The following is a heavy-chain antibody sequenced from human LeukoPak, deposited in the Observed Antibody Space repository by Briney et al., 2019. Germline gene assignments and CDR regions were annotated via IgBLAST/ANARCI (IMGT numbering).Heavy chain of an antibody. J-gene: IGHJ6*03. CDR2: IYTSGST. V-gene: IGHV4-4*07. Sequence: PSETLSLTCTVSGASISSYYWSWIRQPAGKGLEWIGRIYTSGSTNYNPSLKSRVTMSVDTSKNQFSLKLSSVTAADTAVYYCARDSGDGGNNYYYYYMDVWSKGTTVTVSS. CDR3: ARDSGDGGNNYYYYYMDV. D-gene: IGHD1/OR15-1a*01. CDR1: GASISSYY.